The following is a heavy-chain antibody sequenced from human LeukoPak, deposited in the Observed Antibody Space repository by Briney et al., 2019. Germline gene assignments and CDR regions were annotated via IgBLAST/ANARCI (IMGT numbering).Heavy chain of an antibody. V-gene: IGHV3-21*01. J-gene: IGHJ4*02. D-gene: IGHD3-10*01. CDR1: GFTFSSYS. CDR3: ARDVTMVRGATDY. Sequence: GGSLRLSCAASGFTFSSYSMNWVRQAPGKGLEWVSSISSSSSYIYYADSVKGRFTISRDNAKNSLYLQMNSLRAEDTAVYYCARDVTMVRGATDYWGQGTLVTVSS. CDR2: ISSSSSYI.